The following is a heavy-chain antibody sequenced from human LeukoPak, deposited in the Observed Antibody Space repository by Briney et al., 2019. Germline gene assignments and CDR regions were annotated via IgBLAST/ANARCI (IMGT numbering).Heavy chain of an antibody. V-gene: IGHV1-18*01. CDR2: ISAYNGNT. D-gene: IGHD3-22*01. CDR3: ARDQGYYDSSGFDY. Sequence: ASVKVSCKASGYTFTSYGISWVRQAPGQGLEWMGWISAYNGNTNYAQSLQDRATMTADTSTSTAYMELRSLRSDDTAVYYCARDQGYYDSSGFDYWGQGTLVTVSS. J-gene: IGHJ4*02. CDR1: GYTFTSYG.